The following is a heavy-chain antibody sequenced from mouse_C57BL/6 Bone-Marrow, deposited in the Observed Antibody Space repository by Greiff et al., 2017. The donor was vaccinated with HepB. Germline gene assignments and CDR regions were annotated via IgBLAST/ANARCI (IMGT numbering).Heavy chain of an antibody. D-gene: IGHD1-1*01. CDR2: IYPRSGNT. CDR1: GYTFTSYG. Sequence: VKVVESGAELARPGASVKLSCKASGYTFTSYGISWVKQRTGQGLEWIGEIYPRSGNTYYNEKFKGKATLTADKSSSTAYMELRSLTSEDSAVYFCARRTVAGDYWGQGTTLTVSS. J-gene: IGHJ2*01. V-gene: IGHV1-81*01. CDR3: ARRTVAGDY.